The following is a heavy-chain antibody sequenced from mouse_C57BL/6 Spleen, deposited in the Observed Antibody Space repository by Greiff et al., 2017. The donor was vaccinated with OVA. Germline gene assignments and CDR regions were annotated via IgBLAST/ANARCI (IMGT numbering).Heavy chain of an antibody. Sequence: QVQLKQPGAELVRPGSSVKLSCKASGYTFTSYWMHWVKQRPIQGLEWIGNIDPYDSETHYNQKFKDKATLTVDKSSSTAYMQLSSLTSEDSAVYSCASDDGSSLHYAMDYWGQGTSVTVSA. D-gene: IGHD1-1*01. CDR1: GYTFTSYW. V-gene: IGHV1-52*01. CDR2: IDPYDSET. CDR3: ASDDGSSLHYAMDY. J-gene: IGHJ4*01.